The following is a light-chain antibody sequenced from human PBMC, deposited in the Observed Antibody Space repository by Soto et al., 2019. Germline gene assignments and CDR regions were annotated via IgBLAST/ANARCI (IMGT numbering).Light chain of an antibody. CDR3: QQYTHWLPATLT. J-gene: IGKJ3*01. V-gene: IGKV3-15*01. CDR1: QSVSLN. CDR2: GAS. Sequence: EIVMTQSPATLSVSPGERATLSCRASQSVSLNLAWYQQKPGQAPRLLIYGASTRATDIPARFSGSGSGTDFTLTITSLQSQDFAVYYCQQYTHWLPATLTFGPGTKVDIK.